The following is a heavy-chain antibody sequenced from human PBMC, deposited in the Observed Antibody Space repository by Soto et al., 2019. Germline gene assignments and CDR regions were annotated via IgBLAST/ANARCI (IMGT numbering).Heavy chain of an antibody. CDR2: IYFSGST. V-gene: IGHV4-39*01. CDR3: ARHRLLTPPVY. D-gene: IGHD1-26*01. J-gene: IGHJ4*02. CDR1: GGSFSGYY. Sequence: HSETLSLTCAVSGGSFSGYYWGWIRQPPGKGLEWIGSIYFSGSTYYIPSLKSRVTISVDTSKNQFSLKLNSLTAADTAVYYGARHRLLTPPVYWGQGTLVTVSS.